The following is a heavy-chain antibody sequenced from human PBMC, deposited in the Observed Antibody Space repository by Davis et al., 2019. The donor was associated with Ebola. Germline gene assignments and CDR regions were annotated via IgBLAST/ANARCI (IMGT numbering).Heavy chain of an antibody. Sequence: PGGSLRLSCAASGFTFSNAWMSWVRQAPGKGLEWVGRIKSKTDGGTTDYAAPVKGRFTISRDDSKNTLYLQMNSLKTEDTAVYYCTTDTGLVITIFGVVIINRYFDYWGQGTLVTVSS. D-gene: IGHD3-3*01. CDR2: IKSKTDGGTT. CDR1: GFTFSNAW. V-gene: IGHV3-15*01. CDR3: TTDTGLVITIFGVVIINRYFDY. J-gene: IGHJ4*02.